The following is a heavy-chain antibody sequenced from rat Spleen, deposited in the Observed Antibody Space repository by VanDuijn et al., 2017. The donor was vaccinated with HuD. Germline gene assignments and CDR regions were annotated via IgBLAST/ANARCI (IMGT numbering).Heavy chain of an antibody. CDR3: AMSEGVHYNLPFAS. CDR1: GYSITSNY. Sequence: EVQLQESGPALVKPSQSLSLTCSVTGYSITSNYWGWIRKFPGNKLEWMGYINSAGSTNYNSSLKSRISITRDTSKNQFFLNVCSVTSENTSTYYCAMSEGVHYNLPFASWGQGTLVTVSP. V-gene: IGHV3-3*01. CDR2: INSAGST. J-gene: IGHJ3*01. D-gene: IGHD1-11*01.